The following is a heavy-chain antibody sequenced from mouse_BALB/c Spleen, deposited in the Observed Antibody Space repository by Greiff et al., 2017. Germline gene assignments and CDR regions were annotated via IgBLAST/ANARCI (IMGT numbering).Heavy chain of an antibody. Sequence: QVQLKESGPGLVQPSQSLSITCTVSGFSLTSYGVHWVRQSPGKGLEWLGVIWAGGSTNYNSALMSRLSISKDNSKSQVFLKMNSLQTDDTAMYYCARDRGGLFLLRAMDYWGQGTSVTVSS. CDR2: IWAGGST. CDR1: GFSLTSYG. CDR3: ARDRGGLFLLRAMDY. J-gene: IGHJ4*01. V-gene: IGHV2-9*02. D-gene: IGHD1-1*01.